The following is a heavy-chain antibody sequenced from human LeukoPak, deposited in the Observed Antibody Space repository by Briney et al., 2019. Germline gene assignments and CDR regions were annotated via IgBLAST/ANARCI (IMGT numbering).Heavy chain of an antibody. Sequence: GGSLRLSCAASGFTFSSYGMHWVRQAPGKGLEWGAFIRYDGSNKYYADSVKGRFTISRDNSKNTLYLQMNSLRAEDTAVYYCAKGSDFWSGQNWFDPWGQGTLVTVSS. CDR2: IRYDGSNK. D-gene: IGHD3-3*01. J-gene: IGHJ5*02. V-gene: IGHV3-30*02. CDR3: AKGSDFWSGQNWFDP. CDR1: GFTFSSYG.